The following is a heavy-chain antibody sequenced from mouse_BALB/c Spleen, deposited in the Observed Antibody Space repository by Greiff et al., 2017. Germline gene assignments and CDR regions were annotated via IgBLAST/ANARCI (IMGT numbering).Heavy chain of an antibody. V-gene: IGHV5-6*01. J-gene: IGHJ3*01. CDR3: ARYYSTDGFAY. CDR2: ISSGGSYT. Sequence: EVMLVESGGDLVKPGGSLKLSCAASGFTFSSYGMSWVRQTPDKRLEWVATISSGGSYTYYPDSVKGRFTISRDNAKNTLYLQMSSLKSEDTAMYYCARYYSTDGFAYWGQGTLVTVSA. CDR1: GFTFSSYG. D-gene: IGHD1-1*01.